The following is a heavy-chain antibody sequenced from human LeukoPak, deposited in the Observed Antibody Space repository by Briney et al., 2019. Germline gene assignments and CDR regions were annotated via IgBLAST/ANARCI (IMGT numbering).Heavy chain of an antibody. J-gene: IGHJ4*02. V-gene: IGHV4-30-2*05. CDR1: GGSISSGGYY. CDR3: ARSSGVSWYFDY. CDR2: IYHSGST. D-gene: IGHD1-1*01. Sequence: SQTLSLTCTVSGGSISSGGYYWSWIRQPPGKGLEWIGYIYHSGSTYYNPSLKSRVTISVDTSKNQFSLKLSSVTAADTAVYYCARSSGVSWYFDYWGQGTLVTVSS.